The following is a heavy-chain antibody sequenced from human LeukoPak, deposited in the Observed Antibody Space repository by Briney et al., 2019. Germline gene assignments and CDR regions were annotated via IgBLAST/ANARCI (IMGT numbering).Heavy chain of an antibody. CDR1: GGSFSGYY. V-gene: IGHV4-34*01. CDR2: INHSGST. D-gene: IGHD5-24*01. CDR3: ASTRRDGYNYYYYYYMDV. Sequence: SETLSLTCAVYGGSFSGYYWSWIRQPPGKGLEWIGEINHSGSTNYNPSLKSRVTISVDTSKNQFSLKLSSVTAADTAVYYCASTRRDGYNYYYYYYMDVWGKGTTVTISS. J-gene: IGHJ6*03.